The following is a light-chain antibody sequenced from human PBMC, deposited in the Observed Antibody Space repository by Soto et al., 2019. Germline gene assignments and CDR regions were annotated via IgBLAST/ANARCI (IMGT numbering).Light chain of an antibody. CDR2: VAS. CDR1: QSISSS. Sequence: DIQMTQSPSSLSASVGDRVTITCRASQSISSSLNWYQQKPVKAPKLLIYVASSLQSGVPSRFSGSGSGTDFTLTISDLQPEDFATYYCQQGYSTPQFGQGTKVEIK. CDR3: QQGYSTPQ. V-gene: IGKV1-39*01. J-gene: IGKJ1*01.